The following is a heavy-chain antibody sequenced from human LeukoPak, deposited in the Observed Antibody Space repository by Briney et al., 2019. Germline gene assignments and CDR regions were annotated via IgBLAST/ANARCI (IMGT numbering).Heavy chain of an antibody. V-gene: IGHV3-23*01. CDR2: ISGSGGST. Sequence: GGSLRLSCAASGFTFSSYAMSWVRQAPGKGLERVSAISGSGGSTYYADSVKGRFTISRDNSKNTLYLQMNSLRAEDTAVYYCARDNPSGYNSGWPLGHWGQGTLVTVSS. CDR1: GFTFSSYA. J-gene: IGHJ4*02. CDR3: ARDNPSGYNSGWPLGH. D-gene: IGHD6-19*01.